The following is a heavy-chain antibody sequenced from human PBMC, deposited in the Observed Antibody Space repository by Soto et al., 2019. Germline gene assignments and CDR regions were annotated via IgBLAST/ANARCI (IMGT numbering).Heavy chain of an antibody. Sequence: EVQLVESGGGLVQPGGSLRLSCAASGFTVSSNYMSWVRQAPGKGLEWVSVIYSGGSTYYADSVKGRFTISRHNSKTTLYLQMNSLRDEDTAVYYCAREVGGYDSSGYQWGQGTLVTVSS. CDR3: AREVGGYDSSGYQ. CDR2: IYSGGST. V-gene: IGHV3-53*04. D-gene: IGHD3-22*01. J-gene: IGHJ4*02. CDR1: GFTVSSNY.